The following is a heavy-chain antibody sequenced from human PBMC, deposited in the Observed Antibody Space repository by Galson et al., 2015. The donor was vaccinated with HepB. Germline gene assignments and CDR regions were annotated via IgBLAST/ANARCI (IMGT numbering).Heavy chain of an antibody. D-gene: IGHD6-13*01. CDR2: IPYDGSNK. Sequence: SLRLSCAASGFTFSSYAMHWVRQAPGKGLEWVAVIPYDGSNKYYADSVKGRFTISRDNSKNTLYLQMNSLRAEDTAVYYCARDPTSYSSSWLTRYYYYGMDVWGQGTTVTVSS. CDR1: GFTFSSYA. V-gene: IGHV3-30-3*01. CDR3: ARDPTSYSSSWLTRYYYYGMDV. J-gene: IGHJ6*02.